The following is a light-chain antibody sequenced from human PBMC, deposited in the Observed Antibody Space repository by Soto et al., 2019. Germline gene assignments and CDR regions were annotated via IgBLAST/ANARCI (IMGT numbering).Light chain of an antibody. CDR3: QQYNSLYN. CDR2: KAS. J-gene: IGKJ2*01. Sequence: DIQMTQSPSTLSASVGDRVTITCRAIQSISSWLAWYQQKPGKAPKLLIYKASSLESGVPSRFSGSGSGTEFTRPSSSLQPDDFATYYCQQYNSLYNYVQGTKLEI. V-gene: IGKV1-5*03. CDR1: QSISSW.